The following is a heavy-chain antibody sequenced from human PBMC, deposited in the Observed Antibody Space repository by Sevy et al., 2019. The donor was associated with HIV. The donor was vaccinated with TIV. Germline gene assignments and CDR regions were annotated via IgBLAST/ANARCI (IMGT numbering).Heavy chain of an antibody. D-gene: IGHD2-8*02. CDR2: VSSSGGSS. CDR3: AKGGLYWLDWYFDL. CDR1: GFTFSNYA. J-gene: IGHJ2*01. V-gene: IGHV3-23*01. Sequence: GGCLRLSCTASGFTFSNYAMSWVRQAPGKGLEWVSVVSSSGGSSYDADSVEGRFTISRDNSKNTLYLQMKNLRAEDTALYYCAKGGLYWLDWYFDLWGRGTPVTVSS.